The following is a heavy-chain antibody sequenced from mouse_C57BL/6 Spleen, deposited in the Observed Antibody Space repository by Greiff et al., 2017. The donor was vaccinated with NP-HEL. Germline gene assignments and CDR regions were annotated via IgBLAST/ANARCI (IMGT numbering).Heavy chain of an antibody. CDR1: GFSLTSYG. CDR3: AREDYGSSYDAMDY. D-gene: IGHD1-1*01. Sequence: VQLVESGPGLVQPSQSLSITCTVSGFSLTSYGVHWVRQSPGKGLEWLGVIWSGGSTDYNAAFISRLSISKDNSKSKVFFKMNSLKADDAAIYYCAREDYGSSYDAMDYWGQGASVTVSS. V-gene: IGHV2-2*01. CDR2: IWSGGST. J-gene: IGHJ4*01.